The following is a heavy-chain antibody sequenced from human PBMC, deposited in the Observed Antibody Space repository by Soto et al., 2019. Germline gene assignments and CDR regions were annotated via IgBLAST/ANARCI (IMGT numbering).Heavy chain of an antibody. J-gene: IGHJ4*02. CDR1: GGTFSSYA. CDR3: ASDWGSHYFDY. CDR2: IIPIFGTA. D-gene: IGHD7-27*01. Sequence: SVKVSCKASGGTFSSYAISWVRQAPGRGLEWMGGIIPIFGTANYAQKFQGRVTITADESTSTAYMELSSLRSKDTAVYYCASDWGSHYFDYWGQGTLVTVSS. V-gene: IGHV1-69*13.